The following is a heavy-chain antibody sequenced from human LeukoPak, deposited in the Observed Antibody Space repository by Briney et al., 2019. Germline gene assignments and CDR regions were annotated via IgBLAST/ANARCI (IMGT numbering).Heavy chain of an antibody. CDR2: IYSSGST. J-gene: IGHJ6*03. CDR1: GESINSGSYY. Sequence: SETLSLTCTVSGESINSGSYYWRWIRQPAGKGLEWIGRIYSSGSTNYNPSLKSRDTISVDTSKNQFSLKLSSVTAADTAVYYCARLTEWIVVVPAAIPHGADYYYYMDVWGKGTTVTVSS. D-gene: IGHD2-2*02. V-gene: IGHV4-61*02. CDR3: ARLTEWIVVVPAAIPHGADYYYYMDV.